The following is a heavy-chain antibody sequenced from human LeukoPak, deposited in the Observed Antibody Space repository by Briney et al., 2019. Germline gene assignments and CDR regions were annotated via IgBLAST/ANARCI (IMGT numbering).Heavy chain of an antibody. D-gene: IGHD1-26*01. CDR1: GFTFDDYA. Sequence: GRSLRLSCAASGFTFDDYAMNWVRQAPGKGLEWVSGISWNSGYIGYADSVKGRFTISRDNAKNSLYLQMNSLRPEDTALYYCAKDSGSWYYYMDVWGKGTTVTISS. J-gene: IGHJ6*03. CDR2: ISWNSGYI. CDR3: AKDSGSWYYYMDV. V-gene: IGHV3-9*01.